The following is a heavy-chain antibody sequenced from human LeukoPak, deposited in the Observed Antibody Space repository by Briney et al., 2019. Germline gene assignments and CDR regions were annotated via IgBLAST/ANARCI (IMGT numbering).Heavy chain of an antibody. CDR3: ARSGPAAIRSLYYYHGMDV. Sequence: SETLSLTCTVSGGSISSGGYYWSWIRQHPGKGLEWIGYIYYSGSTYYNPSLKSRVTISVDTSKNQFSLKLSSVTAADTAVYYCARSGPAAIRSLYYYHGMDVWGKGTTVTVSS. D-gene: IGHD2-2*01. V-gene: IGHV4-31*03. J-gene: IGHJ6*04. CDR2: IYYSGST. CDR1: GGSISSGGYY.